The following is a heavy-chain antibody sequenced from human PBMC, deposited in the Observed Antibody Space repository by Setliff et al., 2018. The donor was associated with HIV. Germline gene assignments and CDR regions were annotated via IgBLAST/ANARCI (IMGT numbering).Heavy chain of an antibody. CDR1: DDPISSYY. CDR2: LYVSGDT. CDR3: VRERDDLTGYYQDY. V-gene: IGHV4-4*07. J-gene: IGHJ4*02. Sequence: SETLSLTCYVTDDPISSYYWSWVRQPAGKGLEWIGRLYVSGDTNYNPSLKSRVTMSLDTSKNQFSLKLSSVTAADTAVYYCVRERDDLTGYYQDYWGQGTLVTVSS. D-gene: IGHD3-9*01.